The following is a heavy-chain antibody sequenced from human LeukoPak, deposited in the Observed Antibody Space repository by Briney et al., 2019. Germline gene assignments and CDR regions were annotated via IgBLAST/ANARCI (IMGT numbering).Heavy chain of an antibody. CDR2: IYTSGST. D-gene: IGHD3-22*01. J-gene: IGHJ3*02. V-gene: IGHV4-4*07. CDR3: ARDSRGYYYDSSGYEDAFDI. Sequence: PSETLSLTCTVSGGSISSYYWSWIRQPAGKGLEWIGRIYTSGSTNYNPSLKSRVTMSVDTSKNQFSLKLSSVTAADTAVYYCARDSRGYYYDSSGYEDAFDIWGQGTMVTVSS. CDR1: GGSISSYY.